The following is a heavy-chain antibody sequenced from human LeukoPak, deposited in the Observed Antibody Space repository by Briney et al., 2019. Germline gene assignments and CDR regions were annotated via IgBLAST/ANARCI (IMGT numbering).Heavy chain of an antibody. CDR3: ASEPFFGVVYDY. Sequence: GGSLRLSCAASGFTFSSYWMSWVRQAPGKGLEWVANIKQDGSEKYYADSVKGRFTISRDNAKNSLYLQMNSLRAEDTAVYYCASEPFFGVVYDYWGQGTLVTVSS. J-gene: IGHJ4*02. D-gene: IGHD3-3*01. CDR1: GFTFSSYW. CDR2: IKQDGSEK. V-gene: IGHV3-7*01.